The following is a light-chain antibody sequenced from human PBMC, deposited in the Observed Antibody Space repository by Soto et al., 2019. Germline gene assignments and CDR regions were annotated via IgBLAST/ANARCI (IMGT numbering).Light chain of an antibody. Sequence: DIQMTQSPSYVSALVCHTVNIPCRASQGISSWLAWYQQKPGKATKLLIYAASSLQSGVPSRFSGSGSGTDFTLTISSLQPEEFATYDCLQHNSYPWTVGQVTQVELK. CDR3: LQHNSYPWT. V-gene: IGKV1-12*01. CDR1: QGISSW. CDR2: AAS. J-gene: IGKJ1*01.